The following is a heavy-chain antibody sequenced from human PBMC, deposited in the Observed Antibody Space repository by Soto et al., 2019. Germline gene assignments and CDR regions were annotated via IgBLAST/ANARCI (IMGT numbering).Heavy chain of an antibody. V-gene: IGHV3-30-3*01. CDR2: ISSDGSNK. CDR1: GFTFSSHA. D-gene: IGHD1-26*01. J-gene: IGHJ4*02. Sequence: QVQLVESGGGVVQPGRSLRLSCAVSGFTFSSHAMHWVRQAPGKGLEWVTLISSDGSNKYYADSVKGRFTTSRDNSKNTMYLKRNSLRVEDTAVYYCARDDEGGSDCDLGYWGQGALVTVSS. CDR3: ARDDEGGSDCDLGY.